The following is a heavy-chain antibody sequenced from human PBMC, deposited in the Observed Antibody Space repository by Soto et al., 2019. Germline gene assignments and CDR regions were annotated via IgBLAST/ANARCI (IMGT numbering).Heavy chain of an antibody. CDR2: IGTAGDT. Sequence: GGSLRLSCAASGFTFSSYDMHWVRQATGKGLEWVPAIGTAGDTYYPGSVKGRFTISRENAKNSLYLQMNSLRAGDTAVYYCARAISSWYPDYWGQGTLVTVSS. D-gene: IGHD6-13*01. CDR3: ARAISSWYPDY. CDR1: GFTFSSYD. V-gene: IGHV3-13*01. J-gene: IGHJ4*02.